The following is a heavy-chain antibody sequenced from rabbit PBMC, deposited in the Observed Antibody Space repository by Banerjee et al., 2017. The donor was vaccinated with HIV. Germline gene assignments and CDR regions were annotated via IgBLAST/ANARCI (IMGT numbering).Heavy chain of an antibody. CDR2: IYGGSTGST. CDR1: GFSFSTTYW. D-gene: IGHD6-1*01. CDR3: ARDQAGSTGYAYGNFNL. V-gene: IGHV1S45*01. Sequence: QEQLVESGGGLVQPEGSLTLTCTASGFSFSTTYWMHWVRQAPGKGLEWIVYIYGGSTGSTYYASWAKGRFTISKTSSTTVTLQMTSLTAADTATYFCARDQAGSTGYAYGNFNLWGPGTLVTVS. J-gene: IGHJ4*01.